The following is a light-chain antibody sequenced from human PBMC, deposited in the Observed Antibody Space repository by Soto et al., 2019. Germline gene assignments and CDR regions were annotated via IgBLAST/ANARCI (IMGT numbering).Light chain of an antibody. Sequence: DIQLTQSPSFLSASEGDRVTITCRASQGISSYLAWYQQKPGKAPKLLIYAASTLQSGVPSRFSGSESGTEFTLTMSSLQPEDVATYYCQQLNSYPFTFGGGTKVEIK. CDR3: QQLNSYPFT. J-gene: IGKJ4*01. CDR2: AAS. V-gene: IGKV1-9*01. CDR1: QGISSY.